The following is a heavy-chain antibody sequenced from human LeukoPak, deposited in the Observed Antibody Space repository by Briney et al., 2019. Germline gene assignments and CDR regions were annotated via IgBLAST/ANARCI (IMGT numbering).Heavy chain of an antibody. CDR3: AKDLSTFDY. Sequence: QPGRSLRLSCAASGFTFSSYGMHWVRQAPGKGLEWVAVIWYDGSNKYYADSVKGRFTISRDNSKNTLYLQMNSLRAEDTAVYYCAKDLSTFDYWGQGTLVTVSS. J-gene: IGHJ4*02. CDR1: GFTFSSYG. D-gene: IGHD6-13*01. V-gene: IGHV3-33*06. CDR2: IWYDGSNK.